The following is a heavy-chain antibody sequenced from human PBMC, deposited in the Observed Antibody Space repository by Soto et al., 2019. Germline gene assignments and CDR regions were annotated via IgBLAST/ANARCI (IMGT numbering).Heavy chain of an antibody. CDR2: IIPIFGTA. D-gene: IGHD4-17*01. CDR3: ARVLGSMTTRGMDV. V-gene: IGHV1-69*13. Sequence: ASVKVSCKASGGTFSSYAISWVRQAPGQGLEWMGGIIPIFGTANYAQKFQGRVTITADESTSTAYMELSSLRSEDTAVYYCARVLGSMTTRGMDVWGQGTTVTVSS. J-gene: IGHJ6*02. CDR1: GGTFSSYA.